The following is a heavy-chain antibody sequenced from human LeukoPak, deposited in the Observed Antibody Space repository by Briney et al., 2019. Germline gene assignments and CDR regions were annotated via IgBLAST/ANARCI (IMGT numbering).Heavy chain of an antibody. J-gene: IGHJ6*03. D-gene: IGHD1-26*01. CDR1: GGSISSYY. CDR2: IYYSGSA. Sequence: SGTLSLTCTVPGGSISSYYWSWIRQPPGKGLEWIGYIYYSGSANYNPSLKSRVTISVDTSKNQFSLKLSSVTAADTAVYYCARETRIVGATIGPKYYMDVWVKGTTVTVSS. CDR3: ARETRIVGATIGPKYYMDV. V-gene: IGHV4-59*01.